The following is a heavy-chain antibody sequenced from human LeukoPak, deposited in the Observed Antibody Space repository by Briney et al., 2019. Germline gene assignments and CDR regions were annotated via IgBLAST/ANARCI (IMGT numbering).Heavy chain of an antibody. CDR3: ARGLTVGRYSSSSVLRY. CDR1: GYTFTGYY. J-gene: IGHJ4*02. Sequence: GASVKVSCKASGYTFTGYYMHWVRQAPGQGLEWMGWINPNSGNTGYAQKFQGRVTITRNTSISTAYMELSSLRSEDTAVYYCARGLTVGRYSSSSVLRYWGQGTLVTVSS. V-gene: IGHV1-8*03. CDR2: INPNSGNT. D-gene: IGHD6-6*01.